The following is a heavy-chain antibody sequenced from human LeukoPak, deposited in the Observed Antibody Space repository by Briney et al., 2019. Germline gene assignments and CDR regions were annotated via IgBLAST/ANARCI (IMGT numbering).Heavy chain of an antibody. CDR3: ARDPLRHYYGSGLFDY. CDR2: IYTSGST. D-gene: IGHD3-10*01. V-gene: IGHV4-61*02. Sequence: SETLSLTCTVSGGSISSGSYYWSWIRQPAGKGLEWIGRIYTSGSTNYNPSLKSRVTISVDTSKNQFSLKLSSVTAADTAVYYCARDPLRHYYGSGLFDYWGQGTLVTVSS. J-gene: IGHJ4*02. CDR1: GGSISSGSYY.